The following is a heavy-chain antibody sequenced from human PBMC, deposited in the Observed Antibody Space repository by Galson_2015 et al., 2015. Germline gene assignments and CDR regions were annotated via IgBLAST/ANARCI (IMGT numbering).Heavy chain of an antibody. CDR3: AVNAITYFFDS. V-gene: IGHV3-48*03. J-gene: IGHJ4*02. CDR1: GFTFSSYE. CDR2: ISNSGGTM. D-gene: IGHD2-21*01. Sequence: SLRLSCAASGFTFSSYEMNWVRQAPGKGLEWVSYISNSGGTMYYADSVKGRFTISRDNAKKSLDLQMNSLRAEDTAVYYCAVNAITYFFDSWGQGTLVTVSS.